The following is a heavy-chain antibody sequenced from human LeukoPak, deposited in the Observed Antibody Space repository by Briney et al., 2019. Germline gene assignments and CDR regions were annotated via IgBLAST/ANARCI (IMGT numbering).Heavy chain of an antibody. CDR3: ARGPYSYDSSGAFDI. Sequence: SETLSLTCAVYGGSFSGYYWSWIRQPPGKGLEWIGEINHSGSTNYNPSLKSRVTISVDTSKNQFSLKLNSVTAADTAVYFCARGPYSYDSSGAFDIWGQGTMVTVSS. V-gene: IGHV4-34*01. CDR2: INHSGST. D-gene: IGHD3-22*01. CDR1: GGSFSGYY. J-gene: IGHJ3*02.